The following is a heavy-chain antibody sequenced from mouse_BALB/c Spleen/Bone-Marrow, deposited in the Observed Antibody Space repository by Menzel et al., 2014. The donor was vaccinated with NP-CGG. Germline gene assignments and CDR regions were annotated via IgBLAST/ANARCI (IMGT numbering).Heavy chain of an antibody. J-gene: IGHJ2*01. Sequence: QVQLKQSGPEVVNPGASVRISCKASGYNFTRYYVHWVRQGPGQGLEWIGSIYPGNVNIKYNEKFKGKATLTADKSSSTASMQLSSLTSEDSAVYFCARGITLVPYFDYWGRAPLSQSPQ. CDR3: ARGITLVPYFDY. D-gene: IGHD2-4*01. CDR2: IYPGNVNI. CDR1: GYNFTRYY. V-gene: IGHV1S56*01.